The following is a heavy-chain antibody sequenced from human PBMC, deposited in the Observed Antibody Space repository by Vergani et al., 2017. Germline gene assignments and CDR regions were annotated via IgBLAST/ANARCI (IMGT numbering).Heavy chain of an antibody. CDR3: AKSPAKTTRGGWFDP. J-gene: IGHJ5*02. D-gene: IGHD1-1*01. V-gene: IGHV3-23*01. CDR1: GFTFSSYD. CDR2: ISGSGGST. Sequence: EVQLLESGGGLVQPGGSLRLSCAASGFTFSSYDMSWVRQAPGKGLEWVSAISGSGGSTYYADSVKGRFTISRDNSKNTLYLQMNSLRAEDTAVYYCAKSPAKTTRGGWFDPWGQGTLVTVSS.